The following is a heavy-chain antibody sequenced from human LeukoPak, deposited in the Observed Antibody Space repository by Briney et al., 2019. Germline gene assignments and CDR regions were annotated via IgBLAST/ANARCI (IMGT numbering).Heavy chain of an antibody. CDR1: GFTLSSYA. CDR2: IKSKTDGGTT. D-gene: IGHD1-14*01. Sequence: GGSLRLSCAGSGFTLSSYAMSWVRQAPGKGLEWVGRIKSKTDGGTTDYAAPVKGRFTISRDDSKNTLYLQLNSLKTEDTAVYYCTTDGNHPIDYWGQGTLVTVSS. CDR3: TTDGNHPIDY. J-gene: IGHJ4*02. V-gene: IGHV3-15*01.